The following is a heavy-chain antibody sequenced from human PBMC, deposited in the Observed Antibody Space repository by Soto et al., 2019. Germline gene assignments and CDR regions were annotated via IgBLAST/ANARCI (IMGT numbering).Heavy chain of an antibody. V-gene: IGHV3-23*01. CDR2: ISGSGGST. CDR1: GFTFSSYA. J-gene: IGHJ4*02. D-gene: IGHD2-8*01. CDR3: AKDPSTNEPEGDY. Sequence: HPGGSLRLSCAASGFTFSSYAMSWVRQAPGKGLEWVSAISGSGGSTYHADSVKGRFTISRDNSKNTLYLQMNSLRVEDTAVYYCAKDPSTNEPEGDYWGQGTLVTVSS.